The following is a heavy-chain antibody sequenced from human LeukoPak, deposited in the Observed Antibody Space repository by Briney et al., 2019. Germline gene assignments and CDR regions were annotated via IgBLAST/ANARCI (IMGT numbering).Heavy chain of an antibody. V-gene: IGHV4-4*07. CDR3: ARDSSGTTKRYYFDY. J-gene: IGHJ4*02. CDR1: GASISGYY. Sequence: SSETLSLTCSVSGASISGYYWTWVRQPADKGLEWIGRLYSDGTTYYNPSLKSRVTMSVDTSTNQFSLKLRSVTVADTAVYYCARDSSGTTKRYYFDYWGQGALVAVSS. D-gene: IGHD3-22*01. CDR2: LYSDGTT.